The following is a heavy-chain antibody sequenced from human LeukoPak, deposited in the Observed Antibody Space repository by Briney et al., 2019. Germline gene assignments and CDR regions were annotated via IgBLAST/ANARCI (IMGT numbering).Heavy chain of an antibody. CDR2: ISSSGSTI. Sequence: GGSLRLSCAASGFTLSDYYMSWNRQPPGKGLEWDSYISSSGSTIYYADSVKGRFTISRDNSKNTLYLQMNSLRAEDTAVYYCAKEYGSGSYYYDYWGQGTLVTVSS. CDR1: GFTLSDYY. CDR3: AKEYGSGSYYYDY. D-gene: IGHD3-10*01. V-gene: IGHV3-11*01. J-gene: IGHJ4*02.